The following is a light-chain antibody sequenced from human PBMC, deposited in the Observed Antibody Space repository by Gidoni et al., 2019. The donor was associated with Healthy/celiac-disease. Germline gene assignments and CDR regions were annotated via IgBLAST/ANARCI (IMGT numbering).Light chain of an antibody. Sequence: SPLTQPASVSGSPGQSITISCTGTSSDVGGYNYVSWYQQHPGKAPKLMIYDVSNRPSGVSNRFSGYKSGNTASLTISGLQAEDEADYYCSSYTSSSTLVVFGGGTKLTVL. CDR1: SSDVGGYNY. V-gene: IGLV2-14*03. J-gene: IGLJ2*01. CDR3: SSYTSSSTLVV. CDR2: DVS.